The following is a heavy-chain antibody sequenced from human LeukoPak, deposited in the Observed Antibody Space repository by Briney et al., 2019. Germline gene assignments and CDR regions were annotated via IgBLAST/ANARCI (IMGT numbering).Heavy chain of an antibody. Sequence: SETLSLTCTVSDGSISSYYWSWIRQHPGKGLEWIGYIYYSGSTYYNPSLKSRVTISVDTSKNQFSLKLSSVTAADTAVYYCARADDHGGNRLAFDIWGQGTMVTVSS. D-gene: IGHD4-23*01. J-gene: IGHJ3*02. CDR1: DGSISSYY. V-gene: IGHV4-59*06. CDR3: ARADDHGGNRLAFDI. CDR2: IYYSGST.